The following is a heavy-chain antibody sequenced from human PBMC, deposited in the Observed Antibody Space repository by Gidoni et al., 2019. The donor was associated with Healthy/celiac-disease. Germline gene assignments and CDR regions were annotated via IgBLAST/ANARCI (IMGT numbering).Heavy chain of an antibody. CDR2: IYYSGST. Sequence: QVQLQESGPGLVKPSQTLSLTCTVPGGSISSGGYYWSWIRQHPGKGLEWIGYIYYSGSTYYNPSLKSRVTIAVDTSKNQFSLKLSSVTAADTAVYYCARDDWNEARFDYWGQGTLVTVSS. CDR1: GGSISSGGYY. V-gene: IGHV4-31*03. D-gene: IGHD1-1*01. CDR3: ARDDWNEARFDY. J-gene: IGHJ4*02.